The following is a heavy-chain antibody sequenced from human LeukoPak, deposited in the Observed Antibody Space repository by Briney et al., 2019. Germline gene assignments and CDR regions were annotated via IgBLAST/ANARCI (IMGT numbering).Heavy chain of an antibody. V-gene: IGHV1-18*01. CDR1: GYTFTSYG. CDR2: ISGYNGNT. CDR3: ARGGPVGGGWGFDY. J-gene: IGHJ4*02. Sequence: ASVKVSCKASGYTFTSYGISWVRQAPGQGLEWMGWISGYNGNTDSAQSLQGRVTMTTDTSTSTAYMELRSLTSDDTAVYYCARGGPVGGGWGFDYWGQGTLVTVSS. D-gene: IGHD6-19*01.